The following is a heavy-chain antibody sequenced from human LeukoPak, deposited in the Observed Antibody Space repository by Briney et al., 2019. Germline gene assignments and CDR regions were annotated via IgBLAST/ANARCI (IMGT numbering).Heavy chain of an antibody. CDR2: INHSGST. V-gene: IGHV4-34*01. Sequence: SETLSLTCAVPGESFSGYYWSCIRQPPGKGREWSGEINHSGSTNYNPTLKSRVTISVDTSKNQFSLKLSSVTAADTAVYYCARGVWYCSGGSCYKYYYYYMDVWGKGTTVTVSS. CDR3: ARGVWYCSGGSCYKYYYYYMDV. D-gene: IGHD2-15*01. J-gene: IGHJ6*03. CDR1: GESFSGYY.